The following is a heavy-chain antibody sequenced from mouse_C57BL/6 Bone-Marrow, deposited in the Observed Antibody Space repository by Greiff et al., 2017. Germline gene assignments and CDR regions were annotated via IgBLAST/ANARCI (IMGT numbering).Heavy chain of an antibody. CDR3: ARGGWADYYVSSYYDY. CDR2: IYWDDDK. D-gene: IGHD1-1*01. V-gene: IGHV8-12*01. CDR1: GFSLSTSGMG. Sequence: QVTLKVSGPGLLQPSPTLSLTCSFSGFSLSTSGMGVSWIRQPSGKGLEWLAHIYWDDDKRYNPSLKSRLTISKDTSRNQVFLKITSGDTTDTATYECARGGWADYYVSSYYDYWGQGTTLTVSS. J-gene: IGHJ2*01.